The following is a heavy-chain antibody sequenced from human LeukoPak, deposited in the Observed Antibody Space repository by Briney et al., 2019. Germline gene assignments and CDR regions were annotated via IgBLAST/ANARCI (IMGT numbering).Heavy chain of an antibody. V-gene: IGHV3-30*02. CDR2: IRYDGSNK. D-gene: IGHD2-15*01. Sequence: GGPLRLSCAASGFTFSSYGMHWVRQAPGKGLEGVEFIRYDGSNKYYADSVKGRFTISRDNSKNTLYLQMNSLRAEDTAVYYCAKAGGYYYYMDVWGKGTTVTVSS. J-gene: IGHJ6*03. CDR3: AKAGGYYYYMDV. CDR1: GFTFSSYG.